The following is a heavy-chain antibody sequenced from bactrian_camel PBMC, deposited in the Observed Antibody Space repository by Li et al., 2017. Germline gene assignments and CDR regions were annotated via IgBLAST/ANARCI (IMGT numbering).Heavy chain of an antibody. J-gene: IGHJ6*01. D-gene: IGHD3*01. CDR3: VAASRPVGGNCPIFLSYNA. Sequence: HVQLVESGGGSVQAGGSLRLSCAASGYTYSSYCISWFRKAPGKEREGVGVIDSASASGNLVASVKGRFTISQDNAKRTVYLQMHNLKPEDSAMYYCVAASRPVGGNCPIFLSYNAWGQGTQVTVS. CDR2: IDSASASG. V-gene: IGHV3S1*01. CDR1: GYTYSSYC.